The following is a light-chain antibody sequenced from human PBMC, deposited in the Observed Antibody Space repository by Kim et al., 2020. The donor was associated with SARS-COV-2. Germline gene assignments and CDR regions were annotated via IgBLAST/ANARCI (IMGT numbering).Light chain of an antibody. CDR2: QAD. CDR3: QAWDVNTWV. CDR1: TFNESY. Sequence: SVSPGQTAPITCSGDTFNESYINWYQHNPGQSPVLVIYQADTRSSGIPERFSASTSGNTATLTISGTQSMDEADYFCQAWDVNTWVFGGGTQLTVL. J-gene: IGLJ3*02. V-gene: IGLV3-1*01.